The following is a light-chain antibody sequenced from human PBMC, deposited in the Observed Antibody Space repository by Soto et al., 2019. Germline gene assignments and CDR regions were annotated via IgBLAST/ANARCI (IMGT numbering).Light chain of an antibody. CDR1: SSDVGSYNR. CDR2: EVN. Sequence: QSVLTQPPSVSGSPGQSVTISCTGTSSDVGSYNRLSWYQQPPGTAPKLIMYEVNTRPSGVPDRFSGSKSGNMASLTISSLQFEDEADYYCCSYTTTYTLVFGGGTKVTVL. J-gene: IGLJ3*02. CDR3: CSYTTTYTLV. V-gene: IGLV2-18*02.